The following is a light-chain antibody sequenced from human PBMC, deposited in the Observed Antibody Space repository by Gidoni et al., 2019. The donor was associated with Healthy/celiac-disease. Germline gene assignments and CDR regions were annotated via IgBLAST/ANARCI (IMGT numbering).Light chain of an antibody. CDR3: LLSYSGARARV. Sequence: QAVVTQEHSLTVSPGGTVTLTCGSSTGAVTSGHYPYWFQQKPGQAPRTLIYDTSNKHSWTPARFSGSLLGGKAALTLSGAQPEDEADYYCLLSYSGARARVFGGGTKLTVL. CDR2: DTS. J-gene: IGLJ2*01. V-gene: IGLV7-46*01. CDR1: TGAVTSGHY.